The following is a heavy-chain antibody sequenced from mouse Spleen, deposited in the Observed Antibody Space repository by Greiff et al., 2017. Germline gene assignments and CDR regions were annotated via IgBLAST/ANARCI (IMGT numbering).Heavy chain of an antibody. D-gene: IGHD1-1*01. CDR2: ISSGGSYT. J-gene: IGHJ2*01. Sequence: VKLVESGGDLVKPGGSLKLSCAASGFTFSSYGMSWVRQTPDKRLEWVATISSGGSYTYYPDSVKGRFTISRDNAKNTLYLQMSSLKSEDTAMYYCARRGTVVATDYWGQGTTLTVSS. CDR1: GFTFSSYG. V-gene: IGHV5-6*02. CDR3: ARRGTVVATDY.